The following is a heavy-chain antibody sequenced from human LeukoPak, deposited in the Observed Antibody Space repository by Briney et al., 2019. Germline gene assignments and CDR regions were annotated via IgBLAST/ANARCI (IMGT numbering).Heavy chain of an antibody. CDR1: GFTFSSYW. V-gene: IGHV3-74*01. CDR2: INSDGSST. J-gene: IGHJ4*02. D-gene: IGHD2-15*01. Sequence: GGSLRLSCAASGFTFSSYWMHWVRQAPGKGLVWVSRINSDGSSTSYADSVKGRFTISRDNAKNTLYLQINSLRAEDTAVYYCARNVLPGYFDYWGQGTLVTVSS. CDR3: ARNVLPGYFDY.